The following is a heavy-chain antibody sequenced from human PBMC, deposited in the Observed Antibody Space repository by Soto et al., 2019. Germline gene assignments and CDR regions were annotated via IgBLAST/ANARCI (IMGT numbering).Heavy chain of an antibody. D-gene: IGHD5-18*01. CDR1: GDSINSRSYY. V-gene: IGHV4-61*05. CDR3: ATGRDTAMTWDY. CDR2: IYYSGST. J-gene: IGHJ4*02. Sequence: SETLSLTCTVTGDSINSRSYYWGWIRQPPGKGLEWIGYIYYSGSTNYNPSLKSRVTISVDTSKNQFSLKLSSVTAADTAVYYCATGRDTAMTWDYWGQGTLVTVSS.